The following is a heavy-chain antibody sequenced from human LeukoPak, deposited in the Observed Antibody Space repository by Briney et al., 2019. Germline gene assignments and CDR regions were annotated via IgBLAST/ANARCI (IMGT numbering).Heavy chain of an antibody. CDR2: ISWNSVSI. CDR3: AKDIGTGGTGWYFDL. D-gene: IGHD6-13*01. CDR1: GFTLDDYV. Sequence: GGSLRLSCAASGFTLDDYVMHWVRQAPGKGLEWVSGISWNSVSIGYADSVKGRFTISRDNAKNSPYLQMNSLRAEDTAFYYCAKDIGTGGTGWYFDLWGRGTLVTVSS. V-gene: IGHV3-9*01. J-gene: IGHJ2*01.